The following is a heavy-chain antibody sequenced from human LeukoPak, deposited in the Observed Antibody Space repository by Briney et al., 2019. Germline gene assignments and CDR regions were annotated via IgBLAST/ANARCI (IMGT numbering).Heavy chain of an antibody. CDR1: GYTFSDYF. V-gene: IGHV1-46*01. Sequence: GASVKVSCKASGYTFSDYFIHWLRQAPGQGLEWMGIINPSGGSTSYAQKFQGRVTMTRDTSTSTVYMELSSLRSEDTAVYYCASGPTTPDAFDIWGQGTMVTVSS. CDR2: INPSGGST. J-gene: IGHJ3*02. D-gene: IGHD1-1*01. CDR3: ASGPTTPDAFDI.